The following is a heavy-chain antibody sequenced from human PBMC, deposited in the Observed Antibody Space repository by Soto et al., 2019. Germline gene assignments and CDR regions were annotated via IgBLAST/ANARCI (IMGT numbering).Heavy chain of an antibody. J-gene: IGHJ6*02. CDR2: ISYAGNNI. CDR3: AKDQSSSFRRGSGMDV. CDR1: GFTFRNFV. V-gene: IGHV3-30*18. Sequence: GGSLRLSCAASGFTFRNFVMHWVRQATGKGLEWLAVISYAGNNIYYAASVKGRFTISRDNSGNTLYLEMSSLRGEDTAVYYCAKDQSSSFRRGSGMDVWGQGTTVTVSS. D-gene: IGHD3-16*02.